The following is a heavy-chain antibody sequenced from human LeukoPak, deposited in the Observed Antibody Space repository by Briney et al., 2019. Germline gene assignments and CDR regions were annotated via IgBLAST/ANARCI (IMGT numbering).Heavy chain of an antibody. CDR1: GYTFTSYA. D-gene: IGHD6-6*01. CDR2: IIPIFGTA. Sequence: ASVKVSCKASGYTFTSYAISWVRQAPGQGLEWMGGIIPIFGTANYAQKFQGRVTITTDESTSTAYMELSSLRSEDTAVYYCARKRYSSSSHYNAFDIWGQGTMVTVSS. J-gene: IGHJ3*02. CDR3: ARKRYSSSSHYNAFDI. V-gene: IGHV1-69*05.